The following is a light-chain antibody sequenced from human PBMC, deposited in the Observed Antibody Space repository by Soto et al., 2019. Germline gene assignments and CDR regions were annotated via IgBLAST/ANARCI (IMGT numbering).Light chain of an antibody. CDR1: QSISWW. J-gene: IGKJ1*01. CDR2: DAS. Sequence: DIQMTQSPSTLSASIGARVTIICRASQSISWWLAWYQQKPGKAPKLLISDASNLESGVPLRFSGGGSGTEFTLTISSLQPDDVATYYCQHYNSYSEALGQGTKVDIK. V-gene: IGKV1-5*02. CDR3: QHYNSYSEA.